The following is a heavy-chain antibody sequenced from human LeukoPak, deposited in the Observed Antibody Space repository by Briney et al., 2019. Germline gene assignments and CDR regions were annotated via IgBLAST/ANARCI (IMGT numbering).Heavy chain of an antibody. Sequence: GESLKISCKGSGYSFTSYWIGWVGQMPGKGLEWMGIIYPGDSDTRYSPSFQGQVTISADKSISTAYLQWSSLKASDTAMYYCARRGRGYFDGLSQFDYWGQGTLVTVSS. J-gene: IGHJ4*02. D-gene: IGHD3-9*01. V-gene: IGHV5-51*01. CDR1: GYSFTSYW. CDR3: ARRGRGYFDGLSQFDY. CDR2: IYPGDSDT.